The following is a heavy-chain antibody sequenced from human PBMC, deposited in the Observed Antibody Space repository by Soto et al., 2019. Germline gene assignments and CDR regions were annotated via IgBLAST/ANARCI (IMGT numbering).Heavy chain of an antibody. D-gene: IGHD1-26*01. CDR3: AREGGSRTSTTFVV. CDR2: INQDGSEK. V-gene: IGHV3-7*05. J-gene: IGHJ3*01. CDR1: GFTFSSYW. Sequence: QVVESGGGLVQPGGSLRLSCAASGFTFSSYWMTWVRQAPGKGLEWVANINQDGSEKYCADSVKGRFTISRDNAKNSLYLQMTSLRAEDTAMYYCAREGGSRTSTTFVVWGQGTMVTVSS.